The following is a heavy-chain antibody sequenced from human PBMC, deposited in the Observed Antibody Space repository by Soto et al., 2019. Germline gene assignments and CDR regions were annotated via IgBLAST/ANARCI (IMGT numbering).Heavy chain of an antibody. CDR3: AKDLIRGGSPFFDP. Sequence: GGSLRLSCAASGFTFSSYGMHWVRQAPGKGLEWVAVISYDGSNKYYADSVKGRFTISRDNSKNTLYLQMNSLRAEDTAVYYCAKDLIRGGSPFFDPWGQGTLVTVSS. CDR2: ISYDGSNK. J-gene: IGHJ5*02. D-gene: IGHD1-26*01. CDR1: GFTFSSYG. V-gene: IGHV3-30*18.